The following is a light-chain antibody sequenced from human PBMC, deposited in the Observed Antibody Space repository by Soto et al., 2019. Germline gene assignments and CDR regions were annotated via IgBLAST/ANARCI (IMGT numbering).Light chain of an antibody. J-gene: IGKJ1*01. Sequence: DVHMTHAPSTLSASVGYRVTITFLASQSFTIWLAWYQQKPGKAPKLLIYDASNLEIGAPSRFSGSGSGTEFTLTISSLQPDDFATYYCQKYNSYLWTFGQGTKVDIK. V-gene: IGKV1-5*01. CDR1: QSFTIW. CDR3: QKYNSYLWT. CDR2: DAS.